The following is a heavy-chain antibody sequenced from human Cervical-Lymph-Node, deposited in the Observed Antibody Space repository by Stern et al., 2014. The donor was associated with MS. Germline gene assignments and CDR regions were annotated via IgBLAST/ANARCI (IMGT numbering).Heavy chain of an antibody. CDR2: IIPLFGIV. CDR3: ARGGIVVVVAATRGYYYGMDV. Sequence: VQLVESGAEVKKPGSSVKVSCKASGGTFSKYPISWVRQAPGQGLEWMGGIIPLFGIVNYTQKFQGRITITADKSTSTAYMELSSLRSEDTAAYYCARGGIVVVVAATRGYYYGMDVWGQGTTVTVSS. CDR1: GGTFSKYP. J-gene: IGHJ6*02. D-gene: IGHD2-15*01. V-gene: IGHV1-69*17.